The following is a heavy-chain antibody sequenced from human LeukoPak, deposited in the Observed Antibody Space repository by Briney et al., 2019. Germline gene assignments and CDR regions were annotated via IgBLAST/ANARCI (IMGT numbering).Heavy chain of an antibody. D-gene: IGHD3-22*01. Sequence: ASVKVSCKASGYTFTGYYMHWVRQAPGQGLEWMGWINPNSGGTNYAQKFQGRVTMTRDTSISTAYMELSRLRSEDTAVYYCARDLTAWGYSYGETYYYDSSGYYYWGQGTLVTVSS. CDR3: ARDLTAWGYSYGETYYYDSSGYYY. J-gene: IGHJ4*02. CDR1: GYTFTGYY. CDR2: INPNSGGT. V-gene: IGHV1-2*02.